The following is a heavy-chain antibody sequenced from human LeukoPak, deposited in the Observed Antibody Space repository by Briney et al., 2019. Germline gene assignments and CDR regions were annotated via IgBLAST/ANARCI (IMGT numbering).Heavy chain of an antibody. D-gene: IGHD3-3*01. V-gene: IGHV4-39*01. CDR2: IYYSGST. J-gene: IGHJ4*02. CDR1: GGSISSGSYY. Sequence: SQTLSLTCTVSGGSISSGSYYWGWIRQPPGKGLEWIGSIYYSGSTYYNPSLKSRVTISVDTSKNQFSLKLSSVTAADTAVYYCARRSELRFLEWPYFDYWGQGTLVTVSS. CDR3: ARRSELRFLEWPYFDY.